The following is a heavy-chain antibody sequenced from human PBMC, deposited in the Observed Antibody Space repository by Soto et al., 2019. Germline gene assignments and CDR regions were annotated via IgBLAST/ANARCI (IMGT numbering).Heavy chain of an antibody. CDR3: AVLGWGGYYFDY. Sequence: GGSLRLSCAASGFTFSSYAMSWVRQAPGKGLEWVSAISGSGGSTYYADSVKGRFTISRDNSKNMLYLQMNSLRAEDTAVYYCAVLGWGGYYFDYWGQGTLVTVSS. D-gene: IGHD3-16*01. J-gene: IGHJ4*02. CDR1: GFTFSSYA. V-gene: IGHV3-23*01. CDR2: ISGSGGST.